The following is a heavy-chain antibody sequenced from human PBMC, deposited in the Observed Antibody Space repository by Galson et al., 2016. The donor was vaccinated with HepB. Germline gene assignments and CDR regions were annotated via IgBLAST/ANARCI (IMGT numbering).Heavy chain of an antibody. CDR3: AKGGYYGSGVPWGFDY. V-gene: IGHV3-23*01. CDR2: ISGSGDIT. CDR1: GFTFNTYA. Sequence: SLRLSCAAPGFTFNTYAMSWVRQAPGKGLEWVSSISGSGDITYNADSVKGRFTISRDNPKHTVYLQMNSLRVEDTAVYYCAKGGYYGSGVPWGFDYWGQGTLVTVSS. J-gene: IGHJ4*02. D-gene: IGHD3-10*01.